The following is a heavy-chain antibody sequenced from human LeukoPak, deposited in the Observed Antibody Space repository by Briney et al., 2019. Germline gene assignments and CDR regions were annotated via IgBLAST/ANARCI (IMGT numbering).Heavy chain of an antibody. CDR2: IIPILGIA. CDR3: DTGGISASTY. V-gene: IGHV1-69*02. Sequence: SVKVSCKASVGTFSSYTISWGRQAPGQRREWMGRIIPILGIANYTQKLQRRVTVTADKSTSTAYMEMNSLRSEATAVYYCDTGGISASTYWGQGTLVTVSS. CDR1: VGTFSSYT. D-gene: IGHD3-16*01. J-gene: IGHJ4*02.